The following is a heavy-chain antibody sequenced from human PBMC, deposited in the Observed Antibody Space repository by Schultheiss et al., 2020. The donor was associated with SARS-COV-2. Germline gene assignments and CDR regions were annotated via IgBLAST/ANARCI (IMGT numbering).Heavy chain of an antibody. D-gene: IGHD2-2*01. CDR2: ISSSSSYT. V-gene: IGHV3-11*06. J-gene: IGHJ4*02. CDR3: ARGLRGVVVVPAARIPLDY. Sequence: GESLKISCAASGFTFSSYAMSWIRQAPGKGLEWVSYISSSSSYTNYADSVKGRFTISRDNSKNTLYLQMNSLRAEDTAVYYCARGLRGVVVVPAARIPLDYWGQGTLVTVSS. CDR1: GFTFSSYA.